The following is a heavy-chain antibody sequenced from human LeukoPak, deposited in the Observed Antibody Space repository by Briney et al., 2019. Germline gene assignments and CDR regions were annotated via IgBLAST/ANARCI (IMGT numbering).Heavy chain of an antibody. CDR1: GFTCSSYA. Sequence: GRSLRLSCAAAGFTCSSYAMHWGRQAPGKGLEWAAVISYDGSNKYYADAVKGRFTISRDNSKNTLYLQMNSLRAEDTAVYYCARNSYDSSGYYYSLGYWGQGNLVTVSS. V-gene: IGHV3-30-3*01. CDR3: ARNSYDSSGYYYSLGY. J-gene: IGHJ4*02. D-gene: IGHD3-22*01. CDR2: ISYDGSNK.